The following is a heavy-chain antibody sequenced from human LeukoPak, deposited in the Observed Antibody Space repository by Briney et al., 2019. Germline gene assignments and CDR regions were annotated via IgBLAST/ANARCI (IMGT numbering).Heavy chain of an antibody. Sequence: ASVKVSCKASGGTFSSYAISWVRQAPGQGLEWMGWISAYNGNTNYAQKLQGRVTMTIDTSTSTAYMELRSLRSDDTAVYYCARAGTTRYDSYFDYWGQGTLVTVSS. CDR2: ISAYNGNT. V-gene: IGHV1-18*01. CDR1: GGTFSSYA. D-gene: IGHD3-3*01. J-gene: IGHJ4*02. CDR3: ARAGTTRYDSYFDY.